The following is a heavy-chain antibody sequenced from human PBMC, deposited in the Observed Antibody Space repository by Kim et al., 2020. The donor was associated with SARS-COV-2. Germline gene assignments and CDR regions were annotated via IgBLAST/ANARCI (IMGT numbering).Heavy chain of an antibody. J-gene: IGHJ5*02. CDR3: ARDTGGWFDP. CDR2: SNK. V-gene: IGHV3-30*01. D-gene: IGHD3-16*01. Sequence: SNKHYADPVKGRFTISKNNSKNTLYLQMNSLRAEDTAVYYCARDTGGWFDPWGQGTLVTVSS.